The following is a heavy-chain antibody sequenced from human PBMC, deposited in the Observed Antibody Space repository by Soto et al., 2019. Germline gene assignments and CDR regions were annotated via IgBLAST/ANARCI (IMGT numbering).Heavy chain of an antibody. Sequence: SETLSPTCTVSGGSISSSRYYWGWIRQPPGKGPEWIGRIYYSGYTHYNPPPKRRVPISVDTSQNAFPPKPGPLTAADPAVVYCARHNGPLYVGYYYDMDVWGQGTTVTVSS. CDR1: GGSISSSRYY. D-gene: IGHD3-16*01. CDR2: IYYSGYT. V-gene: IGHV4-39*01. CDR3: ARHNGPLYVGYYYDMDV. J-gene: IGHJ6*02.